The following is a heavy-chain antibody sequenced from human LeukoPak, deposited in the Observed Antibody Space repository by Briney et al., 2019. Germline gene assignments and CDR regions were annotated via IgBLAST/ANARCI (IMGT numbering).Heavy chain of an antibody. CDR1: GFTFDDYA. CDR2: ISGDGGST. J-gene: IGHJ4*02. CDR3: AKDPAPGVGYRPNYFDY. D-gene: IGHD5-24*01. V-gene: IGHV3-43*02. Sequence: GGSLRLSCAASGFTFDDYAMHWVRQAPGKGLEWVSLISGDGGSTYYADSVKGRFTISRDNSKNSLYLQMNSLRTEDTALYYCAKDPAPGVGYRPNYFDYWGQGTLVTASS.